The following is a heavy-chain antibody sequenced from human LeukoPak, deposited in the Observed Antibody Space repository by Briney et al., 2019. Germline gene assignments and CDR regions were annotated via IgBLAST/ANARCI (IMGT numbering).Heavy chain of an antibody. V-gene: IGHV3-21*01. CDR3: ARSGGPGSYRYFDY. D-gene: IGHD1-26*01. CDR2: ISSSSSYI. CDR1: GFIFSSYS. J-gene: IGHJ4*02. Sequence: GGSLRLSCAASGFIFSSYSMNWVRQAPGKGLEWVSSISSSSSYIYYADSVKGRFAISRDNAKNSLYLQMNSLRAEDTAVYYCARSGGPGSYRYFDYWGQGTLVTVSS.